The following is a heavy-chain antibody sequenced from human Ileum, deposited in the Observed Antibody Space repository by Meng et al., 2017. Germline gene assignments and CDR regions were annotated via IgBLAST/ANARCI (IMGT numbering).Heavy chain of an antibody. Sequence: VELVQSGAGVKKPGSSVKVSCKASGGTFSSYAISWVQQAPGQGLEWMGWISAYNGNTNYAQKLQGRVTMTTDTSTSTAYMELRSLRSEDTAVYYCARVAAAGRNWGQGTLVTVSS. CDR3: ARVAAAGRN. V-gene: IGHV1-18*01. D-gene: IGHD6-13*01. J-gene: IGHJ4*02. CDR1: GGTFSSYA. CDR2: ISAYNGNT.